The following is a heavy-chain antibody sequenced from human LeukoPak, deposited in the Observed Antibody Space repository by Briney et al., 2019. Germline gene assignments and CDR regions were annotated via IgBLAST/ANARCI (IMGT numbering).Heavy chain of an antibody. V-gene: IGHV4-38-2*02. CDR1: GYSISSGYY. J-gene: IGHJ4*02. D-gene: IGHD1/OR15-1a*01. Sequence: SETLSINCTVSGYSISSGYYWGWIRQPPGKGLEWIGSIYHSGSTYYNPYLKSRVTISVDRSKNQFSLKLSSVTAADTAVYYCAISLNIGFDYWGQGTLVTVSS. CDR3: AISLNIGFDY. CDR2: IYHSGST.